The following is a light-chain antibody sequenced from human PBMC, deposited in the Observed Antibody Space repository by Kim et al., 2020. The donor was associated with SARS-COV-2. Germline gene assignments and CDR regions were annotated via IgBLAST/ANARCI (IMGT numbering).Light chain of an antibody. J-gene: IGKJ1*01. Sequence: DIQMTQSPSSLSASVGDRVTITCRASQGISNSLAWYHQKPGKVPNLLIYAASTLQSGVPSRFSGSGSGTDFTLIISSLQPEDVGNYYCQKYNSGPPTFGQGTKVDIK. CDR3: QKYNSGPPT. CDR1: QGISNS. V-gene: IGKV1-27*01. CDR2: AAS.